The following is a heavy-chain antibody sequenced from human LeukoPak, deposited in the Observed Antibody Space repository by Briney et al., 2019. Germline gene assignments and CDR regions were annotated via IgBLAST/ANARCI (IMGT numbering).Heavy chain of an antibody. J-gene: IGHJ5*02. CDR3: AREPLYSSSWNWFDP. D-gene: IGHD6-13*01. CDR1: GFTFSSYA. Sequence: AGSLRLSCAASGFTFSSYAMHWVRQAPGKGLEWVAVISYDGSNKYYADSVKGRFTISRDNSKNTLYLQMNSLRAEDTAVYYCAREPLYSSSWNWFDPWGQGTLVTVSS. V-gene: IGHV3-30*01. CDR2: ISYDGSNK.